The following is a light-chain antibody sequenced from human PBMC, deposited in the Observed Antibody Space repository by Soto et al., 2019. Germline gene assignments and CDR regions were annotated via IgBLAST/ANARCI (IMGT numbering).Light chain of an antibody. CDR1: ESVSSN. V-gene: IGKV3-15*01. CDR3: QQRSNRPPFT. Sequence: EIVMTQSPATLSVSPGERATLSCRARESVSSNLAWYQQKPGQAPRLLIYGASTRATGVPARFSGSGSGTEFTLTISSLQSEDFAVYYCQQRSNRPPFTFGQGTRLEIK. J-gene: IGKJ5*01. CDR2: GAS.